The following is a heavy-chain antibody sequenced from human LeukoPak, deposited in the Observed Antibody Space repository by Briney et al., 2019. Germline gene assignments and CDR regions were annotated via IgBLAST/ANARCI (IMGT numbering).Heavy chain of an antibody. V-gene: IGHV4-39*01. J-gene: IGHJ4*02. Sequence: SETLSLTCTVSGGSFSSSSYYWGWIRQPPGKGLEWIGIIYYSGSTYYNPSLKSRVTISVDTSKNQFSLKLSSVTAADTAVYYCTRRGAIAAAHDYWGQGTLVTVSS. CDR2: IYYSGST. CDR1: GGSFSSSSYY. CDR3: TRRGAIAAAHDY. D-gene: IGHD6-13*01.